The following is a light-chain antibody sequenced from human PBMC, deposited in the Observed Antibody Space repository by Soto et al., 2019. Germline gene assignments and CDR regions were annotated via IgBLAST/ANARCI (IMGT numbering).Light chain of an antibody. CDR3: VQRSVWPWT. V-gene: IGKV3-11*01. CDR2: DTS. J-gene: IGKJ1*01. CDR1: HRVSSY. Sequence: EIVMTQSPATLSVSPGERATLSCRASHRVSSYLAWYQHKPGQPPRLLIYDTSNRAPGTPGRFGGSGSGTDFTLTISSLEPEDFAVYYCVQRSVWPWTVGQGTKVEVK.